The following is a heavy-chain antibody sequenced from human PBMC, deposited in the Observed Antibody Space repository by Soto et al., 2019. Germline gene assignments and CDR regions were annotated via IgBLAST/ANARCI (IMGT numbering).Heavy chain of an antibody. V-gene: IGHV3-33*01. CDR1: GFSFRSYT. D-gene: IGHD6-13*01. J-gene: IGHJ4*02. CDR2: VWSDGGDK. Sequence: GGSLRLSCAASGFSFRSYTMHWARQAPGKGLEWVALVWSDGGDKYYADSVEGRFIISRDNSKNTLYLQMNSLRAEDTAVYFCARGSAAGTRHPADYWGQGTLVTVSS. CDR3: ARGSAAGTRHPADY.